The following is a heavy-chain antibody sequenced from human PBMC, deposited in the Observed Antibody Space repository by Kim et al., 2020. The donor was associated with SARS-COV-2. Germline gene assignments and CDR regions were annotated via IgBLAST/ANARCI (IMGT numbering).Heavy chain of an antibody. CDR3: AKGRCTTTSCSDFDY. V-gene: IGHV3-9*01. D-gene: IGHD2-8*01. Sequence: ADSVKGRFTIARDNDKNSVYLQMNSLRPEDTALYFCAKGRCTTTSCSDFDYWGQGTLVTVSS. J-gene: IGHJ4*02.